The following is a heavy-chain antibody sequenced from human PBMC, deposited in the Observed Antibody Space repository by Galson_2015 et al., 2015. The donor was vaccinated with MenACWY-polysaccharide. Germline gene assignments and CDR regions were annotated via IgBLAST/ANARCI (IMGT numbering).Heavy chain of an antibody. Sequence: SLRLSCAASGLTLSNWWMTWVRQAPGKGLEWVASIKKDGSEKYYVDPVKGRFTISRDNAKDSLYLQMNSLRAEDTAVYFCTRGHLGLGLWGQGTTVTVSS. D-gene: IGHD7-27*01. CDR3: TRGHLGLGL. V-gene: IGHV3-7*01. CDR1: GLTLSNWW. CDR2: IKKDGSEK. J-gene: IGHJ6*02.